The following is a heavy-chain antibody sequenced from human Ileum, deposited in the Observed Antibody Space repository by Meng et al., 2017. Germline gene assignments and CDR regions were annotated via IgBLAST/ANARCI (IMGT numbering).Heavy chain of an antibody. J-gene: IGHJ4*02. CDR1: GGSFSGYY. V-gene: IGHV4-34*01. Sequence: GHLSQWGAGLLKPSGTLSLTCAVYGGSFSGYYWSWIRQPPGKGLEWIGEINHSGSTNYNPSLKSRVTISVDTSKNQFSLKLSSVTAADTAVYYCARGGGRYGPDFDYWGQGTLVTAPQ. D-gene: IGHD3-16*01. CDR3: ARGGGRYGPDFDY. CDR2: INHSGST.